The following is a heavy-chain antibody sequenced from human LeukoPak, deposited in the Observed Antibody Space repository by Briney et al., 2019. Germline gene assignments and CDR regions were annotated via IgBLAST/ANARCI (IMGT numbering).Heavy chain of an antibody. CDR3: ARTELVWLFDY. J-gene: IGHJ4*02. Sequence: SETLSLTCAVYGGSFSGYYWSWIRQPPGKGLEWIGYIYYSGSTNYNPSLKSRVTISVDTSKNQFSLKLSSVTAADTAVYYCARTELVWLFDYWGQGTLVTVSS. CDR2: IYYSGST. V-gene: IGHV4-59*01. CDR1: GGSFSGYY. D-gene: IGHD1-14*01.